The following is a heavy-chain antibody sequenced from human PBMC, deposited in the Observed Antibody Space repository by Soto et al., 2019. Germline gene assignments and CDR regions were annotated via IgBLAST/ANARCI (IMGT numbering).Heavy chain of an antibody. Sequence: QVQLQESGPGLVKPSETLSLTCTVSGGSISSYYWSWIRQPPGKGLEWIGYIYYSGSTNYNPSPKSRVTSSVDTSKNQFSLKMSSVTAADTAVYYCARDGGRYYAMDVWGQGTTVTVSS. CDR2: IYYSGST. CDR3: ARDGGRYYAMDV. CDR1: GGSISSYY. V-gene: IGHV4-59*01. J-gene: IGHJ6*02. D-gene: IGHD3-3*01.